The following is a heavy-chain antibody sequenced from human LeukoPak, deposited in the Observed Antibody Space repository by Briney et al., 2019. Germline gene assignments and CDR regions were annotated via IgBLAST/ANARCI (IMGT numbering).Heavy chain of an antibody. V-gene: IGHV1-2*02. D-gene: IGHD5-12*01. CDR3: ARALVARSAFDI. CDR1: GYTFTGYY. J-gene: IGHJ3*02. CDR2: INPNSGGT. Sequence: GASVKVSCQPSGYTFTGYYMHWVRQAPGQGLEWMGWINPNSGGTNYAQKFQGRVTMTRDTSISTAYMELSRLRSDDTAVYYCARALVARSAFDIWGQGTMVTVSS.